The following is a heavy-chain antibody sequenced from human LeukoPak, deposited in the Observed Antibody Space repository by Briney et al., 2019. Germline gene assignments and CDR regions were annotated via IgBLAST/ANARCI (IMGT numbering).Heavy chain of an antibody. V-gene: IGHV4-38-2*02. CDR2: IYHTGSS. CDR1: GYSISTGYY. J-gene: IGHJ4*02. Sequence: PLETLSLTCTVSGYSISTGYYWGWIRHPPGKGLEWIATIYHTGSSFYNPSLKSRVTISLDTSKNQFSLRLSSVTAADTAVYYCARAQTYGSGSYVDYWGQGTLVTVSS. D-gene: IGHD3-10*01. CDR3: ARAQTYGSGSYVDY.